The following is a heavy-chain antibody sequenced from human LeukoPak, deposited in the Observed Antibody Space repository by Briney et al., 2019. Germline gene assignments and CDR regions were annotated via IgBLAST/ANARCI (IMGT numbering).Heavy chain of an antibody. CDR1: GGSISSSNSY. V-gene: IGHV4-39*07. Sequence: SETLSLTCTVSGGSISSSNSYWAWIRQPPGKGLEWIGNIYHIGTTYYNPSLKSRVTMSVDTSKNQFSLRLTSVTAADTAVYYCARVGSSGYAIYYYYYYYMDVWGRGTTVTVSS. CDR3: ARVGSSGYAIYYYYYYYMDV. D-gene: IGHD5-12*01. CDR2: IYHIGTT. J-gene: IGHJ6*03.